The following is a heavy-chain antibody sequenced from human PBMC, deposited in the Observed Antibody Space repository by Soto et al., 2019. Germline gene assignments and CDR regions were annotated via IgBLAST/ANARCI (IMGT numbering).Heavy chain of an antibody. CDR2: ISSSGSTI. CDR1: GFTFSTYE. Sequence: EVQLVESGGGLVQPGGSLRLSCAASGFTFSTYEMNWVRQAPGKGLEWVSYISSSGSTIYYADSVKGRFAMSRDNAKNSLHLQMNSLRAEDTAVYYCARRVSSGNGPKVFGSWGQGTLVTVSS. V-gene: IGHV3-48*03. D-gene: IGHD1-1*01. CDR3: ARRVSSGNGPKVFGS. J-gene: IGHJ4*02.